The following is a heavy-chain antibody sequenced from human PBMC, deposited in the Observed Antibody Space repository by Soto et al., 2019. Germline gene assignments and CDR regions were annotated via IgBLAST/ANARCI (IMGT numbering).Heavy chain of an antibody. CDR2: INSDGSTT. Sequence: GGSLRLSCGASGFTFSNFWMYWVRQAPGKGLVWVSRINSDGSTTSYADSVKGRFTTSRDNAKNTLYLQMNSLRAEDTAVYYCARDFYDFWSGYYGYYFDYWGQGTLVTVS. CDR3: ARDFYDFWSGYYGYYFDY. CDR1: GFTFSNFW. D-gene: IGHD3-3*01. J-gene: IGHJ4*02. V-gene: IGHV3-74*01.